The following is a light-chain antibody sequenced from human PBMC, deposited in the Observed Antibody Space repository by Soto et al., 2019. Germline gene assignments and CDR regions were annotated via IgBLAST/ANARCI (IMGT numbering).Light chain of an antibody. CDR3: QHYNNWPPWT. Sequence: EIVMTQSPATLSVSPGERATLSCRASQSVSNNLAWYQQKFGQAPRLLIYGASTRATGIPARFSGSGSGTEFTLTISSLHSEDFAVYYCQHYNNWPPWTFGQGTKVEVK. CDR2: GAS. J-gene: IGKJ1*01. CDR1: QSVSNN. V-gene: IGKV3-15*01.